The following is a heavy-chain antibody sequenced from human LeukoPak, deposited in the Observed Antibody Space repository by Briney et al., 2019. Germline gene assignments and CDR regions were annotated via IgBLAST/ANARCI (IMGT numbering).Heavy chain of an antibody. J-gene: IGHJ5*02. V-gene: IGHV4-59*12. Sequence: SETLSLTCTVSGGSISSYYWSWIRQPPGKGLEWIGYIYYSGSTNYNPSLKSRVTISIDTSKNQFSLKLSSVTAADTAVYYCARRGPPRTMLRGVKSGWFDPWGQGTLVTVSS. CDR1: GGSISSYY. CDR2: IYYSGST. CDR3: ARRGPPRTMLRGVKSGWFDP. D-gene: IGHD3-10*01.